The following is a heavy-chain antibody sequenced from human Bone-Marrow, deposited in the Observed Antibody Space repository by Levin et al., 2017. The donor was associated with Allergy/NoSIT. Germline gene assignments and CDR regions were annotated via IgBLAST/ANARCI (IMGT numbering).Heavy chain of an antibody. J-gene: IGHJ6*03. CDR2: IRSKANSYAT. D-gene: IGHD4/OR15-4a*01. CDR3: TSHRDYGAGSYYYYDYMDG. Sequence: PGGSLRLSCAASGFTFSGSAMHWVRQASGKGLEWVGRIRSKANSYATAYAASVKGRFTIYRDDSKNTAYLQMNSLKTEDTAVYYGTSHRDYGAGSYYYYDYMDGWGKGTTVTVSS. V-gene: IGHV3-73*01. CDR1: GFTFSGSA.